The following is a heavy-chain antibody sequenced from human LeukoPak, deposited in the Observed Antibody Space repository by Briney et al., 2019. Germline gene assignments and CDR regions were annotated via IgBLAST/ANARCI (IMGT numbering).Heavy chain of an antibody. CDR2: IWYDGTNK. CDR1: GFTFSSYG. V-gene: IGHV3-33*01. CDR3: TRDSCGGDCYPYTFDY. Sequence: GGSLRLSCAASGFTFSSYGMHWVRQAPGKGLEWVAIIWYDGTNKYYAASVKGRFTISRDNSKNTLYLQMNSLRAEDTAVYYCTRDSCGGDCYPYTFDYWGQGTLVTVSS. D-gene: IGHD2-21*02. J-gene: IGHJ4*02.